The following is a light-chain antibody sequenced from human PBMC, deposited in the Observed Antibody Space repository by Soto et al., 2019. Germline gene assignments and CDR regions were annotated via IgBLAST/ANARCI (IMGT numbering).Light chain of an antibody. V-gene: IGKV3-15*01. CDR1: QSVSSN. CDR3: QQYNNWPPS. Sequence: EIVMTQSPATLSVSPGERATLSCRASQSVSSNLAWYQQKPGQAPRLLIYGASTRATGIPARFSGSGSGTVFTLTISSLQSVDFAVYYCQQYNNWPPSFGGGTKVEIK. CDR2: GAS. J-gene: IGKJ4*01.